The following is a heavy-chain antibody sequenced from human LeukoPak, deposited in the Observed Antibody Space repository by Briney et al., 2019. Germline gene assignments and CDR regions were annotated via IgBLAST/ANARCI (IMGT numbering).Heavy chain of an antibody. Sequence: EASVKVSCKASGYTFTSYAMNWVRRAPGQGLEWMGWINTNTGNPTYAQGFTGRFVFSLDTSVSTAYLQISSLKAEDTAVYYCARDAVYDFWSGYSITYGMDVWGQGTTVTVSS. CDR1: GYTFTSYA. V-gene: IGHV7-4-1*02. CDR3: ARDAVYDFWSGYSITYGMDV. D-gene: IGHD3-3*01. J-gene: IGHJ6*02. CDR2: INTNTGNP.